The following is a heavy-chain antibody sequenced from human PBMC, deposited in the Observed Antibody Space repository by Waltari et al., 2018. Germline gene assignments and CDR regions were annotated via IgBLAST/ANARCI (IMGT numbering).Heavy chain of an antibody. Sequence: QVQLVQSGAEVKKPGSSVKVSCKASGGTFSSYAISWVRQAPGQGLEWMGGIMPIFGTANYGQKCQGRVMITTDESTSTAYMELSSLRSEDTAVYDCARGILIDYYYYYGMDVWGQGTTVTVSS. V-gene: IGHV1-69*05. D-gene: IGHD2-8*01. CDR3: ARGILIDYYYYYGMDV. J-gene: IGHJ6*02. CDR1: GGTFSSYA. CDR2: IMPIFGTA.